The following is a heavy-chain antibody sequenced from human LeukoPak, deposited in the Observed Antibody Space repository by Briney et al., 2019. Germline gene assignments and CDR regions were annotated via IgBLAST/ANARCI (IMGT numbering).Heavy chain of an antibody. Sequence: GASVKVSCKASGYTFTGYYMHWVRQAPGQGLEWMGWISGYSGNTNFAQNLQGRVTLTTDTSTSTAYMEIRSLRSDDTAVYYCQRSGPIRFQDAFYFWGQGTMVSVSS. V-gene: IGHV1-18*04. CDR3: QRSGPIRFQDAFYF. CDR2: ISGYSGNT. D-gene: IGHD2-8*02. J-gene: IGHJ3*01. CDR1: GYTFTGYY.